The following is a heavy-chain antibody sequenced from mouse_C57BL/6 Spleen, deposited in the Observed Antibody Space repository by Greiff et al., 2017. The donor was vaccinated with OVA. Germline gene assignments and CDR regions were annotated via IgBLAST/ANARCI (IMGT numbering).Heavy chain of an antibody. CDR1: GYTFTSYW. CDR2: IDPSDSYT. CDR3: ARDVTTGFAY. Sequence: QVQLKQPGAELVKPGASVKLSCKASGYTFTSYWMQWVKQRPGQGLEWIGEIDPSDSYTNYNQKFKGKATLTVDTSSSTAYMQLSSLTSEDSAVYYCARDVTTGFAYWGQGTLVTVSA. V-gene: IGHV1-50*01. J-gene: IGHJ3*01. D-gene: IGHD1-1*01.